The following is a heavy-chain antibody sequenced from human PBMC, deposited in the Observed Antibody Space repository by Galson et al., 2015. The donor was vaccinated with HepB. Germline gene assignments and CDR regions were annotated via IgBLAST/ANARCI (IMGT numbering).Heavy chain of an antibody. CDR3: ARGTRSRKLGRPYYFDY. J-gene: IGHJ4*02. Sequence: SETLSLTCAVYGGSFSGYYWSWIRQPPGKGLEWIGEINHSGSTNYNPSLKSRVTISVDTSKNQFSLKLSSVTAADTAVYYCARGTRSRKLGRPYYFDYWGQGTLVTVSS. D-gene: IGHD7-27*01. CDR1: GGSFSGYY. CDR2: INHSGST. V-gene: IGHV4-34*01.